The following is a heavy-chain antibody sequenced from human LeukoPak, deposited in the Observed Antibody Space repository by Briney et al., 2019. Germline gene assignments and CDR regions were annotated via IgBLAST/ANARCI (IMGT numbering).Heavy chain of an antibody. D-gene: IGHD3/OR15-3a*01. CDR2: IYYSGST. CDR1: GGSISSYY. CDR3: ARARRMDNFDY. J-gene: IGHJ4*02. V-gene: IGHV4-59*01. Sequence: SETLSLTCTVSGGSISSYYWSWIRQTPGKGLEWIGYIYYSGSTNFNPSLKSRVTISVDTSKNQFSLKMSSVTAADTAVYYCARARRMDNFDYWGQGTLVTVSS.